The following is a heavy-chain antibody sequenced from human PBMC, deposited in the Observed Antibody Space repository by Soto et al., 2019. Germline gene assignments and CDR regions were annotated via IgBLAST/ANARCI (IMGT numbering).Heavy chain of an antibody. J-gene: IGHJ4*02. D-gene: IGHD2-8*01. V-gene: IGHV4-38-2*01. CDR3: ARGWYYFDF. Sequence: PSETLSLTCDVSGEPMTGGYYWGWIRHSPGKGLQWIGSIYYGGATYYNPPLRSRLTISIDASKNQFTLRLTSVTAADTALYYCARGWYYFDFWGQGILVTVSS. CDR2: IYYGGAT. CDR1: GEPMTGGYY.